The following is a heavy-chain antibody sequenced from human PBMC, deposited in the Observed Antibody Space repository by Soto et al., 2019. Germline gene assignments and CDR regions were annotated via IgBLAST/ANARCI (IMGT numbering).Heavy chain of an antibody. CDR3: ARLAYSGYLQT. V-gene: IGHV4-39*02. CDR2: IYYSGAT. J-gene: IGHJ1*01. Sequence: KPSETLSLTCDVSGDSISTRSYYWGWIRQPPGKGLEWIASIYYSGATYYNPSLQSRVTISVDTSNNRFSLTLSSLTAADTAVYFCARLAYSGYLQTWGQGSLVTVSS. D-gene: IGHD1-26*01. CDR1: GDSISTRSYY.